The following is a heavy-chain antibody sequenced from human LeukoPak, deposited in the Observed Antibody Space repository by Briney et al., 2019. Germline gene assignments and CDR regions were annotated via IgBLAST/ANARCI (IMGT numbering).Heavy chain of an antibody. Sequence: GRSLRLSCAASGFTFSNAWMSWVRQAPGKGLEWLGRIKSKTEGATADYAAAVRDRFTISRDDSKNTLYLQMNSLKTEDTAVYYCSAAIYSDSRNWGQGTLVTVSS. CDR3: SAAIYSDSRN. CDR2: IKSKTEGATA. V-gene: IGHV3-15*01. D-gene: IGHD4-11*01. CDR1: GFTFSNAW. J-gene: IGHJ4*02.